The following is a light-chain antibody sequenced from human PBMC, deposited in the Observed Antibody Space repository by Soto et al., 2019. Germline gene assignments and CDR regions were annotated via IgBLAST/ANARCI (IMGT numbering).Light chain of an antibody. J-gene: IGKJ1*01. V-gene: IGKV1-5*03. CDR2: KAS. CDR1: QSISSW. Sequence: DIQMTQSPSTLSASVGDRVTITCRASQSISSWLAWYQQKPGKAPKVLIYKASSLETGVPSRFSGSGSRTEFTLTISSLQPDDFATYYCQQYNSYWTFGHGTKVEIK. CDR3: QQYNSYWT.